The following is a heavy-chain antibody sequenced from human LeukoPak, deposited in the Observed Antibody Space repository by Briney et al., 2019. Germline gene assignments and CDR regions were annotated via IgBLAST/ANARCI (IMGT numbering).Heavy chain of an antibody. CDR1: GHTFTSYG. V-gene: IGHV1-18*01. CDR2: ISAYNGNT. J-gene: IGHJ3*02. Sequence: ASVKVSCKASGHTFTSYGISRVRQAPGQGLEWMGWISAYNGNTNYAQKLQGRVSMTTDTSTSTAYMELRSLRSDDTAVYYCASTRGWYGVGAFDIWGQGTMVTVSS. D-gene: IGHD6-19*01. CDR3: ASTRGWYGVGAFDI.